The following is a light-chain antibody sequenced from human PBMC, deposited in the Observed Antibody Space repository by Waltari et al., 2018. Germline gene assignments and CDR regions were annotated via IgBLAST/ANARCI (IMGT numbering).Light chain of an antibody. CDR1: QGISSY. V-gene: IGKV1-9*01. CDR3: QELNTYPQSLT. CDR2: AAS. Sequence: DIQLTQSPSFLSASIGDRVTITCRASQGISSYLAWYQQKPGKAPKLLIYAASTLQSGVPSRFSGSGSGTEFTLTISSLQPEDFATYYCQELNTYPQSLTFGGGTKVVI. J-gene: IGKJ4*01.